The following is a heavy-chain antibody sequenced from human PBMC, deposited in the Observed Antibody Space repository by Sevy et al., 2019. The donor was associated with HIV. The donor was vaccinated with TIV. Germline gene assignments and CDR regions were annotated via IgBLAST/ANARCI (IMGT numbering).Heavy chain of an antibody. D-gene: IGHD6-19*01. CDR2: IYYSGST. Sequence: SETLSLTCTVSGGSISSSSYYWGWIRQPPGKGLEWIGSIYYSGSTYYNPSLKSRVTISVGTSKNQFSLKLSSVTAADTAVYYCARGQWLVHDYWGQGTLVTVSS. CDR3: ARGQWLVHDY. J-gene: IGHJ4*02. V-gene: IGHV4-39*01. CDR1: GGSISSSSYY.